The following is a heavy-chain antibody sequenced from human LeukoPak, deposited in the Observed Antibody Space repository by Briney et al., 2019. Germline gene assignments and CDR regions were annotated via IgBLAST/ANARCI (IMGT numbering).Heavy chain of an antibody. D-gene: IGHD2-15*01. CDR1: GGSISSYY. CDR3: ARDCSGGSCYSNAFDI. Sequence: PSETLSLTCTLPGGSISSYYWSWIRQPPGKGLEWIGYIYYSGSTNYNPSLKSRVTISVDTSKNQFSLKLSSVTAADTAVYYCARDCSGGSCYSNAFDIWGQGTMVTVSS. V-gene: IGHV4-59*01. CDR2: IYYSGST. J-gene: IGHJ3*02.